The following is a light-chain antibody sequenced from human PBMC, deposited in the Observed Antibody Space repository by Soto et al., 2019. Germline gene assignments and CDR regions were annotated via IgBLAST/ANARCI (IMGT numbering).Light chain of an antibody. Sequence: DIQMTQSPSSLSASVGDRITITCRASQDISNYLAWYQQKPGKVPKLLIYSASTLQSGVPSRFSGSGSGTDFTLTISSLQPEDVATYFCQKYNSALTFGQGTKVDIK. CDR3: QKYNSALT. V-gene: IGKV1-27*01. J-gene: IGKJ1*01. CDR1: QDISNY. CDR2: SAS.